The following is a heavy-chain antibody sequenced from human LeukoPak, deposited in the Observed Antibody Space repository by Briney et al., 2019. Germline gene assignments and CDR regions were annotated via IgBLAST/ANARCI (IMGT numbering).Heavy chain of an antibody. CDR2: IKQDGSEK. J-gene: IGHJ5*02. Sequence: PGGSLRLSCAASGFTFSNYWMIWVRQAPGTGLEWVGNIKQDGSEKRYADSVRGRVSISRDNAQTSLYLQMNSLRAEDTAVYYCARASDPWLQLTWGQGTLVTVSS. CDR1: GFTFSNYW. V-gene: IGHV3-7*05. D-gene: IGHD5-24*01. CDR3: ARASDPWLQLT.